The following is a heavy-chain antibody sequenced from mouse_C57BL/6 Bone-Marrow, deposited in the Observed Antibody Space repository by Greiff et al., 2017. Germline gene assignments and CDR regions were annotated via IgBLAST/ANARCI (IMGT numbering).Heavy chain of an antibody. CDR2: IRSKSNNYAT. V-gene: IGHV10-1*01. CDR1: GFSFNTYA. J-gene: IGHJ2*01. CDR3: VRHGGGTVSLDY. Sequence: EVQGVESGGGLVQPKGSLKLSCAASGFSFNTYAMNWVRQAPGKGLEWVARIRSKSNNYATYYADSVKDRFTISRDDSERMLYLQMNNLKTGDTAMYYWVRHGGGTVSLDYWGQGTTLTVSS. D-gene: IGHD4-1*01.